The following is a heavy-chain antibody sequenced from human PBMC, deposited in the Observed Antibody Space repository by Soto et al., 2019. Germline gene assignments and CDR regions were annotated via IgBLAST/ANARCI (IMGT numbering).Heavy chain of an antibody. J-gene: IGHJ4*02. Sequence: GSLRLSCAASGFTFSRQWMTWVRQAPGKGLEWVASINQDESDKYYVDSVNDRFTISRDNAKSSLFLQMNSLRAEDTAVYFCATHALFLSGPLDYWGQGTLVTVSS. CDR1: GFTFSRQW. D-gene: IGHD2-8*02. CDR2: INQDESDK. CDR3: ATHALFLSGPLDY. V-gene: IGHV3-7*02.